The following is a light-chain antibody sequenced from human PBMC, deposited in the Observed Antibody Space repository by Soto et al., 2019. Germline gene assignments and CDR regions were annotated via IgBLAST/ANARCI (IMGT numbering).Light chain of an antibody. CDR2: GTS. CDR3: HQYNKSPRT. Sequence: EIVLTQSPGTLSLSPGERATFYCRASESITTRNLSWYQQKPGQAPRLLIYGTSSRATGIPDRFSGSGSGTDFTLTISRLEPEDFAVYYCHQYNKSPRTFGRGTKVEIK. J-gene: IGKJ1*01. CDR1: ESITTRN. V-gene: IGKV3-20*01.